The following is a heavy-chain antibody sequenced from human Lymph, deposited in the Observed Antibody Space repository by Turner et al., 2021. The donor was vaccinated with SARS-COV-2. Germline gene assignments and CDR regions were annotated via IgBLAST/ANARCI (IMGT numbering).Heavy chain of an antibody. Sequence: QVQLVQSGAEVKKPGSSVKVSCKASGGTFSSYAISWVRQAPGQGLEWMGRIIPILGITNYAQKFQGRVTITADKSTSTAYMELSSLRSEDTAVYYCARDNVQEGSYFDYWGQGTLVTVSS. CDR3: ARDNVQEGSYFDY. V-gene: IGHV1-69*04. D-gene: IGHD3-10*01. CDR1: GGTFSSYA. J-gene: IGHJ4*02. CDR2: IIPILGIT.